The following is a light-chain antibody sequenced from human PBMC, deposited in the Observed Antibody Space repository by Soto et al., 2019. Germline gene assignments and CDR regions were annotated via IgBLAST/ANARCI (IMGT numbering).Light chain of an antibody. CDR1: QSVSSSY. V-gene: IGKV3-20*01. J-gene: IGKJ3*01. Sequence: EIVLTQSPGTLSLSPGERATLSCRASQSVSSSYLAWYQQKPGQAPRLLIYGASNRATGIPDRFSGGGSGTDFILTISRLEPEDFAVYYCQQNGSSPLFTFGPGTKVDVK. CDR3: QQNGSSPLFT. CDR2: GAS.